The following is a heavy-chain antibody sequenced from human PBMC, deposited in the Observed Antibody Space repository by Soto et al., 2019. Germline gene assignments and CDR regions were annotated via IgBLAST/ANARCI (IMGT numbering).Heavy chain of an antibody. CDR1: GYTFTSYG. CDR2: ISAHSGNT. J-gene: IGHJ4*02. V-gene: IGHV1-18*01. CDR3: ARVRDFWSGHPFDY. D-gene: IGHD3-3*01. Sequence: QVQLVQSGAEVKKPGASVKVSCKASGYTFTSYGISWVRQAPGQGLEWMGWISAHSGNTHYAQKVQGRVTVTTDTSTSTAYMELRSLRSDDTDVYYCARVRDFWSGHPFDYWGQGTLVTVSS.